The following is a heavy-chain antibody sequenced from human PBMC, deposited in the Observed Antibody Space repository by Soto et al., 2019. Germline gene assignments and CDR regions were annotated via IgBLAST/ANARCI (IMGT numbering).Heavy chain of an antibody. Sequence: QVQLVQSGAEVKKPGASVKVSCKASGYTFTSYGISWVRQAPGQGLEWMGWISAYNGKTNYAQKLQGRVTMTTDTSTSTADMELRSLSSDDTAVYYCARDDASYYCSGRGMDVCGQGTTVTVSS. CDR3: ARDDASYYCSGRGMDV. J-gene: IGHJ6*02. CDR1: GYTFTSYG. CDR2: ISAYNGKT. D-gene: IGHD3-10*01. V-gene: IGHV1-18*01.